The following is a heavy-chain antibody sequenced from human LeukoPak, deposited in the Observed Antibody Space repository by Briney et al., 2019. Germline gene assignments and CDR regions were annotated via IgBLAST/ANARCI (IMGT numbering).Heavy chain of an antibody. V-gene: IGHV3-7*03. CDR3: AKARSSGGTCYSAVDH. J-gene: IGHJ5*02. CDR2: INQDERDR. CDR1: GFTFRSYW. D-gene: IGHD2-15*01. Sequence: GGSLRLSCAASGFTFRSYWMSWVRQAPGKGLEWVANINQDERDRYYVDSVKSRFTISRDNSKNTLYLQMNSLRAEDTAVYYCAKARSSGGTCYSAVDHWGQGSLVTVSS.